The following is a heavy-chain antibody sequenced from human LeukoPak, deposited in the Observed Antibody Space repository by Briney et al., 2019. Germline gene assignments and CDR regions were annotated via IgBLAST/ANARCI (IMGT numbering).Heavy chain of an antibody. Sequence: SETLSLTCTVSGGSISSSSYYWGWIRQPPGKGLEWIGSIYYSGSTYYNPSLKSRVTISVDTSKNQFSLKLSSVTAADTAVYYCARGPNSSGIFDYWGQGTLVTVSS. CDR3: ARGPNSSGIFDY. CDR1: GGSISSSSYY. V-gene: IGHV4-39*07. J-gene: IGHJ4*02. D-gene: IGHD6-19*01. CDR2: IYYSGST.